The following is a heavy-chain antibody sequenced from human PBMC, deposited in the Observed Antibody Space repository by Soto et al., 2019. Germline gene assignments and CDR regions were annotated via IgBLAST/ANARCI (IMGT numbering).Heavy chain of an antibody. J-gene: IGHJ5*02. D-gene: IGHD6-6*01. CDR2: IRSKAYGGTT. Sequence: PGGSLRLSCTASGFTFGDYAMSWFRQAPGKGLEWVGFIRSKAYGGTTEYAASVKGRFTISRDDSKSIAYLQMNSLKTEDTAVYYCTREAVESSSSSSWFDPWGQGTLVTVSS. V-gene: IGHV3-49*03. CDR3: TREAVESSSSSSWFDP. CDR1: GFTFGDYA.